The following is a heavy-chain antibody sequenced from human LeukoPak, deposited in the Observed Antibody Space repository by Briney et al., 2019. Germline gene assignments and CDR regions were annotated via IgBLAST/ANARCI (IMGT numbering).Heavy chain of an antibody. J-gene: IGHJ4*02. CDR2: IYYSGST. CDR1: GGSISSYY. Sequence: SETLSLICTVSGGSISSYYGSWIRHPPGKELEWKGYIYYSGSTNYHHSLKSRVPISMVPSKQQFSLSLTSVPGADTAVYYCARGAWATRLGSWGLGTPVIVSS. V-gene: IGHV4-59*12. D-gene: IGHD2-15*01. CDR3: ARGAWATRLGS.